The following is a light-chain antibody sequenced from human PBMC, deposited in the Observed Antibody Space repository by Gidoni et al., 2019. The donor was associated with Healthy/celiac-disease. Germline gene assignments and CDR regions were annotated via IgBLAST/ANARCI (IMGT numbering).Light chain of an antibody. V-gene: IGKV3-20*01. CDR2: CAS. CDR3: QQYGSSPTWT. CDR1: HSVSSSY. J-gene: IGKJ1*01. Sequence: EIVLTQSPGTLSLSPGERATLSCSASHSVSSSYLAWYQQKPGQAPRLLIYCASSRATGIPDRFSGSGSGTDFTLTISRLEPEDFAVYYCQQYGSSPTWTFGQGTKVEIK.